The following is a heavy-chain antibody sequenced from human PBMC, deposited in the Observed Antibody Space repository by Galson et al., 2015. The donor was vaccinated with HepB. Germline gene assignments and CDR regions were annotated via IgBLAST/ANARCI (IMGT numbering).Heavy chain of an antibody. CDR2: IIPIFGTA. CDR3: ARIPIVGSVWFGEILDSGLDV. V-gene: IGHV1-69*06. CDR1: GGTFTSYT. J-gene: IGHJ6*02. D-gene: IGHD3-10*01. Sequence: SVKVSCKASGGTFTSYTFTWVRQAPGQGLEWMGGIIPIFGTANYAQKFQGRVTITADRSTSTVYLQLSSLRSEDTAVYYCARIPIVGSVWFGEILDSGLDVWGQGTTVTVSS.